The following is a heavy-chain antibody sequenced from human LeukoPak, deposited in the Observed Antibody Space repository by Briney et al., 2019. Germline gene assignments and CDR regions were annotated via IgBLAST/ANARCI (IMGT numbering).Heavy chain of an antibody. J-gene: IGHJ3*02. CDR3: ARRNSGWDDAFDI. D-gene: IGHD5-12*01. CDR1: GGPISSSSYY. V-gene: IGHV4-39*01. Sequence: PSETLSLTCTVSGGPISSSSYYWGWIRQPPGKGLEWIGSIYYSGSTYYNPSLKSRVTISVDTSKNQFSLKLSSVTAADTAVYYCARRNSGWDDAFDIWGQGTMVTVSS. CDR2: IYYSGST.